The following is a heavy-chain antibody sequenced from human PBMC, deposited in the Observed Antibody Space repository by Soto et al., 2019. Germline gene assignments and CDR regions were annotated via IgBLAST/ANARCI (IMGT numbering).Heavy chain of an antibody. D-gene: IGHD6-19*01. CDR1: SDSISSYY. V-gene: IGHV4-59*08. CDR3: ARAVGDPLYYLDY. J-gene: IGHJ4*02. Sequence: QVQLQESGPGLVRPSETLSLTCTVSSDSISSYYWIWIRQSPGKGLEWIGDTDYSGNTNYNPSLKSRVTISGDTSKHQFSLRLSSVTAADTAVYYCARAVGDPLYYLDYWGQGTLVTVSS. CDR2: TDYSGNT.